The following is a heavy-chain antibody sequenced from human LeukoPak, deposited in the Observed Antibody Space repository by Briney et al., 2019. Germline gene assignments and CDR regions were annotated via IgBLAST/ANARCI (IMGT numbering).Heavy chain of an antibody. D-gene: IGHD2-15*01. CDR3: ARWTEGGP. J-gene: IGHJ5*02. CDR1: GFTFSSYA. V-gene: IGHV3-23*01. CDR2: ISGSGGGT. Sequence: PGGSLRLSCAASGFTFSSYAMSWVRQAPGKGLEWVSGISGSGGGTYYADSVKGRFTISRDNSKNTLYLQVNTLGAEDTAIYYCARWTEGGPWGQGTLVTVSS.